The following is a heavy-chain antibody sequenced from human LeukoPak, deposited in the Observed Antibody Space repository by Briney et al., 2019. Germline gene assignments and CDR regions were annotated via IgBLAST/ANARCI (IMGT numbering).Heavy chain of an antibody. D-gene: IGHD2-2*02. CDR3: ARHPPPDIVVVPAAIGNY. CDR1: GFTFSSHR. V-gene: IGHV3-7*01. J-gene: IGHJ4*02. Sequence: GGSLRLSCAASGFTFSSHRMSWVRQAPGKGLEWVANIKQDGSEKYYVDSVKGRFTISRDNAKNSLYLQMNSLRAEDTAVYYCARHPPPDIVVVPAAIGNYWGQGTLVTVSS. CDR2: IKQDGSEK.